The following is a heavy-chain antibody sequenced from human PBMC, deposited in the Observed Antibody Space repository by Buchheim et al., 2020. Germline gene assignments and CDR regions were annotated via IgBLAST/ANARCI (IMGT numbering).Heavy chain of an antibody. D-gene: IGHD3-3*01. V-gene: IGHV1-69*04. Sequence: QVQLVQSGAEVRKPGSSVKVSCKASAGTFSDYAISWVRQVPGQGLEWMGRIIPILGMANYAHNFQGRVTITADRSTTTAYMELSSLTSEDMAVFYCAGHRLYYDFLSGYSSDKMNYGMDVWGQGT. CDR2: IIPILGMA. CDR1: AGTFSDYA. CDR3: AGHRLYYDFLSGYSSDKMNYGMDV. J-gene: IGHJ6*02.